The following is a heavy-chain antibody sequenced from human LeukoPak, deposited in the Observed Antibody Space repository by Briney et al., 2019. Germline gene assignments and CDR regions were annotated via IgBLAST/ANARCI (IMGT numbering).Heavy chain of an antibody. CDR1: GGSISSSSSY. J-gene: IGHJ4*02. CDR2: VYYSGST. CDR3: ARLTYYDSGSYYFDS. Sequence: SETLSLTCTVSGGSISSSSSYWGWIRQPPGEGLEWIGSVYYSGSTYYNPSLRSRVTISVDTSKNQFSLKLSSATAADTDVYYCARLTYYDSGSYYFDSWGRGTLVTVSS. D-gene: IGHD3-10*01. V-gene: IGHV4-39*01.